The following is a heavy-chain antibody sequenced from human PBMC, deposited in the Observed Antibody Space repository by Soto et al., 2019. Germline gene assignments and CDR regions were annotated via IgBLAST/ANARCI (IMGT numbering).Heavy chain of an antibody. D-gene: IGHD3-3*01. V-gene: IGHV1-18*01. J-gene: IGHJ3*02. Sequence: ASVKVSCKASGYTFTSYGISWVRQAPGQGLEWMGWISAYNGNTNYAQKLQGRVTMTTDTSTSTAYMELRSLRSDDTAVYYCARDTHPRYDFWSGSFWRGAFDIWGQGTMVTVSS. CDR2: ISAYNGNT. CDR3: ARDTHPRYDFWSGSFWRGAFDI. CDR1: GYTFTSYG.